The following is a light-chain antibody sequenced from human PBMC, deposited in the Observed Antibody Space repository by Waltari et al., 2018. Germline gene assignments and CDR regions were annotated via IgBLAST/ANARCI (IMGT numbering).Light chain of an antibody. J-gene: IGKJ2*01. CDR2: GAS. V-gene: IGKV3-20*01. Sequence: EIVLTQSPGTLSLSPGERATLSCRASQSVNNNYLAWYQQKPGQAPRLLIYGASSRATGIPDRISGSGSGTDFTLTLSSLEPEDFAVYYCQHHATSPYTFGQGTKVEIK. CDR1: QSVNNNY. CDR3: QHHATSPYT.